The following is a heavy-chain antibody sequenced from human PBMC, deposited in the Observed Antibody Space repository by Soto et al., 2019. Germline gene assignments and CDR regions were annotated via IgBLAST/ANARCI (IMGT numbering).Heavy chain of an antibody. CDR2: IYYSGST. CDR3: ARHHDS. J-gene: IGHJ4*02. Sequence: QVQLQESGPGLVKPSETLSLTCTVSGGSISSYYWSWIRQPPGKGLEWIGYIYYSGSTHYNPSPRSRVTRSVETAKSPFYLRPSSVTAADTAGYYGARHHDSWGQGTLVTVSS. CDR1: GGSISSYY. V-gene: IGHV4-59*08.